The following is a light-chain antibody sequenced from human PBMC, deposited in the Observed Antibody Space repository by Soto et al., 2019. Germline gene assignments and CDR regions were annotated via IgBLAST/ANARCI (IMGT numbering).Light chain of an antibody. CDR3: SSYTSSSSFV. J-gene: IGLJ1*01. CDR2: EVS. Sequence: QSALTQPASVSGSPGQSIIISCTGTSSDVGSYDYVSWYQQHPGKVPKLLIHEVSYRPSGVSNRFSGSKSGNTASLTISGLQAEDEAEYYCSSYTSSSSFVFGTGTKVT. CDR1: SSDVGSYDY. V-gene: IGLV2-14*01.